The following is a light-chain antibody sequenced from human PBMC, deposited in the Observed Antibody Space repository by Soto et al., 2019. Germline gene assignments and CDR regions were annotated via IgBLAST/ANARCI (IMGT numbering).Light chain of an antibody. J-gene: IGKJ2*01. CDR2: AAS. V-gene: IGKV1-27*01. Sequence: DIQMTQSPSSLSASVGDRVTITCRASQGISNYLAWYQQKPGKVPKLLIYAASTLQSGVPSRFSGSGSGADFTLTISCLQPEDVASYYCQKYNSAPYTFGQGTKLELK. CDR3: QKYNSAPYT. CDR1: QGISNY.